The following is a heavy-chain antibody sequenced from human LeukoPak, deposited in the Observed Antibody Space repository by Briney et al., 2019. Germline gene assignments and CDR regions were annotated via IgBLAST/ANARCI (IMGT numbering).Heavy chain of an antibody. CDR2: INPSGGST. D-gene: IGHD2-15*01. V-gene: IGHV1-46*01. J-gene: IGHJ5*02. CDR1: GYTFTSYY. CDR3: ARDLGCSGGSCYSGWFDP. Sequence: EASVKVSCKASGYTFTSYYMHWVRQAPGQGLEWMGIINPSGGSTSYAQKFQGRVTMTTDTSTSTAYMELRSLRSDDTAVYYCARDLGCSGGSCYSGWFDPWGQGTLVTVSS.